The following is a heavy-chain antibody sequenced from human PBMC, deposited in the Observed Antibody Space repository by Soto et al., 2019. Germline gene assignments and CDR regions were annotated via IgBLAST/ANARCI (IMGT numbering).Heavy chain of an antibody. Sequence: EVQLLESGGGLVQPGGSLRLPCAASGFTFSSYAMSWVRQAPGKGLEWVSGISGSGGSTYYTDSVKGRFTISRDNSKNTLYLQMNSLRAEDTAVYYCAKEGYCSGGSCYRHFDYWGQGTLVTVSS. CDR2: ISGSGGST. J-gene: IGHJ4*02. D-gene: IGHD2-15*01. V-gene: IGHV3-23*01. CDR3: AKEGYCSGGSCYRHFDY. CDR1: GFTFSSYA.